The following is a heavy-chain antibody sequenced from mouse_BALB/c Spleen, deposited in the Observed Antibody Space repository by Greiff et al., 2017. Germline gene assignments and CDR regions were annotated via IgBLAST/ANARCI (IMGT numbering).Heavy chain of an antibody. CDR2: ISDGGSYT. J-gene: IGHJ3*01. CDR3: AREDYRYSPFAY. Sequence: EVKLVESGGGLVKPGGSLKLSCAASGFTFSDYYMYWVRQTPEKRLEWVATISDGGSYTYYPDSVKGRFTISRDNAKNNLYLQMSSLKSEDTAMYYCAREDYRYSPFAYWGQGTLVTVSA. CDR1: GFTFSDYY. D-gene: IGHD2-14*01. V-gene: IGHV5-4*02.